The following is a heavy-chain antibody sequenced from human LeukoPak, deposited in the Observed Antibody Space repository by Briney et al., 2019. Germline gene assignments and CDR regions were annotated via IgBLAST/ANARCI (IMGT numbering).Heavy chain of an antibody. D-gene: IGHD6-19*01. J-gene: IGHJ4*02. CDR1: GGSISSSSSY. Sequence: PSETLSLTCSVSGGSISSSSSYWGWIRQPPGKGLEWIGSIYYSGSSFDNPALKSRVTISVDTSKNQFSLKLSSVTAADTAVYYCATSGWYLLPGVYWGQGTLVTVSS. CDR2: IYYSGSS. V-gene: IGHV4-39*01. CDR3: ATSGWYLLPGVY.